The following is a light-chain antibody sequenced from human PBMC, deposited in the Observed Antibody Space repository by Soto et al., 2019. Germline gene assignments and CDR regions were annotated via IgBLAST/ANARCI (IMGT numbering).Light chain of an antibody. V-gene: IGKV1-39*01. J-gene: IGKJ1*01. CDR1: QSISLF. Sequence: DIQMTQSPSPLSASVGDTVTITCRASQSISLFLNWYQQKPGKAPKLLIYAASSLQSGVPSRFTGNGSGTDFTLTISSLQPEDFATYYCHQTDSIPETFGQGTKVEIK. CDR3: HQTDSIPET. CDR2: AAS.